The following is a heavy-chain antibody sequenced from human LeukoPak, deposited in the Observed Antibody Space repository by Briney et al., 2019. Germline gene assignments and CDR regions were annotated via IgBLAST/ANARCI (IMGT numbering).Heavy chain of an antibody. CDR1: GFTFSEYW. Sequence: GGSLRLSCAASGFTFSEYWMHWVRQAPGKGLVWVARINGDGGVTTYADSVKGRFTISRDNAKNTLYLQMNSLRAEDTAVYYCARDKSYGMDLWGQGTTVTVSS. V-gene: IGHV3-74*01. CDR3: ARDKSYGMDL. J-gene: IGHJ6*02. CDR2: INGDGGVT.